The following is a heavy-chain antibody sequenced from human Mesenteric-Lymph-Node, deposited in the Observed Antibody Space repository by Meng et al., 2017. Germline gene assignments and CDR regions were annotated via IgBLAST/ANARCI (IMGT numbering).Heavy chain of an antibody. Sequence: QVEVGKAGAEVKKPGSAVRFSCTVFGCNFSSYAISWVQQAVGQGLEWMGGIISIFGTANYAQKFQGRVTITADKYTSTAYMELSILRSEDTAVYYCARDCGGDCYFDYWGQGTLVTVSS. CDR1: GCNFSSYA. CDR3: ARDCGGDCYFDY. CDR2: IISIFGTA. V-gene: IGHV1-69*06. D-gene: IGHD2-21*02. J-gene: IGHJ4*02.